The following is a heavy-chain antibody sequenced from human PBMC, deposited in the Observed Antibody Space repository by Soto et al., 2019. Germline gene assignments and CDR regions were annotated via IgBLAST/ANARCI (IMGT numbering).Heavy chain of an antibody. D-gene: IGHD2-2*01. Sequence: PGGSLRLSCAASGFTFSSYEMNWVRQAPGKGLEWVSYISSSGSTIYYADSVKGRFTISRDNAKNSLYLQMNSLWAEDTAVYYCGILPALTPIYLRRDYDMDVWGQGTTVTVS. CDR3: GILPALTPIYLRRDYDMDV. CDR1: GFTFSSYE. J-gene: IGHJ6*02. CDR2: ISSSGSTI. V-gene: IGHV3-48*03.